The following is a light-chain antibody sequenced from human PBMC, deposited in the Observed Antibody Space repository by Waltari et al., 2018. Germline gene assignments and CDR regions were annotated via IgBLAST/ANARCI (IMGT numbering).Light chain of an antibody. CDR1: RSDVGGYNY. CDR3: SSYTSSSTPVV. J-gene: IGLJ2*01. Sequence: QSALTPPASVSGSPGPSITISCTGTRSDVGGYNYVSWYQQHPCKAPKLMIYEVSNRPSGVSNRFSGSKSGNTASLTISGLQAEDEADYYCSSYTSSSTPVVFGGGTKLTVL. V-gene: IGLV2-14*01. CDR2: EVS.